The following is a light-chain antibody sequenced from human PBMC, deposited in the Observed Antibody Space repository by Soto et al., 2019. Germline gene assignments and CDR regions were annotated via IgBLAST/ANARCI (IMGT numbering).Light chain of an antibody. V-gene: IGKV1-33*01. CDR3: HQYATLPPLT. Sequence: DIQMTQSPSSLSASVGDRVTITCQASQDISNYLNWYQQKPGKAPKLLIYDASNLETGVPSRFSGSASGTDFTYTISSLQPEDIATYYCHQYATLPPLTFGGGTKVEIK. J-gene: IGKJ4*01. CDR2: DAS. CDR1: QDISNY.